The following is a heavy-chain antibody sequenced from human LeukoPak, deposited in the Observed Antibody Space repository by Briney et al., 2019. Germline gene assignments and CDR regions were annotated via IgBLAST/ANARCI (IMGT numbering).Heavy chain of an antibody. CDR3: AKDPYDILTGSVDY. J-gene: IGHJ4*02. Sequence: GGSLRLSCAASDFAFSDYAVHWVRQAPGKGLEWVAVISSDGNSQYYADSVKGRFTISRDNSKNTLYLQMNSLRAEDTAVYYCAKDPYDILTGSVDYWGQGTLVTVSS. CDR1: DFAFSDYA. D-gene: IGHD3-9*01. CDR2: ISSDGNSQ. V-gene: IGHV3-30-3*01.